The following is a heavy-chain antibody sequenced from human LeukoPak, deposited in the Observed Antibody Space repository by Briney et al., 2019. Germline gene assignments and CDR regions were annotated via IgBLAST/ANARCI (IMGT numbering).Heavy chain of an antibody. CDR2: IYYSGST. D-gene: IGHD1-26*01. Sequence: PSETLSLTCTVSGGSISSYYWSWIRQPPGKGLEWIGYIYYSGSTNYNPSLKSRVTISVDTSKNQFSLKLSSVTAADTAVYYCARDKGGSYYWIDAFDIWDQGTMVTVSS. J-gene: IGHJ3*02. CDR3: ARDKGGSYYWIDAFDI. CDR1: GGSISSYY. V-gene: IGHV4-59*01.